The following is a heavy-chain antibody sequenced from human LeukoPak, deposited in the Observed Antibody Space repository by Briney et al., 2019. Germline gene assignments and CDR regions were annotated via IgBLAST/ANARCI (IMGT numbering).Heavy chain of an antibody. J-gene: IGHJ5*02. CDR1: GGSISISNW. D-gene: IGHD2-2*01. CDR3: ARGLGCSSSRCYGTNWFGP. V-gene: IGHV4-4*02. CDR2: IYHSGST. Sequence: SGTLSLTCAVSGGSISISNWWSWVRPPPGKGLEWIGEIYHSGSTNYNPSLKSRVTISVDKSKNKFSLKLRSVTAAETAVYYCARGLGCSSSRCYGTNWFGPWGQGTLVTVSS.